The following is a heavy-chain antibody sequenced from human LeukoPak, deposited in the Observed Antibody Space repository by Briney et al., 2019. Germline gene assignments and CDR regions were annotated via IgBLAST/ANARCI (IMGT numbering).Heavy chain of an antibody. J-gene: IGHJ1*01. D-gene: IGHD6-13*01. Sequence: GESLKISCKGSGYRFISNWIGWVRKTPGKGLEWMGIIYPGDSDDRYSPSFEGQVTISADTSISTVYLQWSSLKASDTAMYYCARPSRGIRELTFQHWGQGTLVTVSS. CDR3: ARPSRGIRELTFQH. V-gene: IGHV5-51*01. CDR1: GYRFISNW. CDR2: IYPGDSDD.